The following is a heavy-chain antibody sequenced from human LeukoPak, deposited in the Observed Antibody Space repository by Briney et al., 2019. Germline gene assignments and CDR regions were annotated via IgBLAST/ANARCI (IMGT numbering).Heavy chain of an antibody. J-gene: IGHJ6*03. CDR3: AREDLVERRTSYMDV. V-gene: IGHV5-51*01. Sequence: AGGSLQISCWGFGCIFTSYWIGWVRQMPGKGPEWMGMIYPGDSDTRYNPSFQGQVIITADKSINTAYLQWRSLRASDSGIYYCAREDLVERRTSYMDVWGNGTTVTVSS. D-gene: IGHD1-1*01. CDR1: GCIFTSYW. CDR2: IYPGDSDT.